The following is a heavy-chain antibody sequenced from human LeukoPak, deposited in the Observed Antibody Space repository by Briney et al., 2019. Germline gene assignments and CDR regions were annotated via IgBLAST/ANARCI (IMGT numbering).Heavy chain of an antibody. Sequence: PGGSLRLSCAASGFTFSSYWMSWVRQAPGKGLEWVANIKQDGSEKYYVDSVKGRFTISRDNAKDSLYVQMNSLRAEDTAVYYCARDLFLRGANTGFDYWGQGTLVTVSS. V-gene: IGHV3-7*01. D-gene: IGHD1-26*01. CDR1: GFTFSSYW. J-gene: IGHJ4*02. CDR3: ARDLFLRGANTGFDY. CDR2: IKQDGSEK.